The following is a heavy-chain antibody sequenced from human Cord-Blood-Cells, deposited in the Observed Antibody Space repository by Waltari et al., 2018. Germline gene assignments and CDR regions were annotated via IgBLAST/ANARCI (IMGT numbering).Heavy chain of an antibody. CDR3: AKDGVDYEPFDI. D-gene: IGHD4-17*01. Sequence: SWVRQAPGKGLEWVSAISGSGGSTYYADSVKGRFTISRDNSKNTLYLQMNSLRAEDTAVYYCAKDGVDYEPFDIWGQGTMVTVSS. V-gene: IGHV3-23*01. J-gene: IGHJ3*02. CDR2: ISGSGGST.